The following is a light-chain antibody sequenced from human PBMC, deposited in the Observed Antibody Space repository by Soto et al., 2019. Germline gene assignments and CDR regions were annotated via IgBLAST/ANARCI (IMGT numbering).Light chain of an antibody. Sequence: DIVMTQSPDLVAVSLGERATINCKSSQSVLYTSNSKSYLAWYQQKSGQPPKVLFYWASTRESRVPGRFTASGSGTDFTLTIASLQAEDVAVYYCQQYTIPYTFGQGTKLQI. CDR2: WAS. J-gene: IGKJ2*01. CDR3: QQYTIPYT. CDR1: QSVLYTSNSKSY. V-gene: IGKV4-1*01.